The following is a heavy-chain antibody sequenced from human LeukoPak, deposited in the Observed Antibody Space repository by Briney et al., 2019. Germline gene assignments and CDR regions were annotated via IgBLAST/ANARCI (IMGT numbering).Heavy chain of an antibody. D-gene: IGHD3-9*01. CDR1: GYTFTGYY. V-gene: IGHV1-2*02. CDR3: ARDSRKYFDGLFIGFDY. J-gene: IGHJ4*02. CDR2: INPNSGGI. Sequence: ASVKVSCKASGYTFTGYYMHWVRQAPGQGLEWMGWINPNSGGINYAQKFQGRVTMTRDTSISTAYMELSRLRSDDTAVYYCARDSRKYFDGLFIGFDYWGQGTLVTVSS.